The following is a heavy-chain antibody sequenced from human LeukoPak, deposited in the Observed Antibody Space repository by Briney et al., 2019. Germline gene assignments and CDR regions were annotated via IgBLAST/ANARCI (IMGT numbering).Heavy chain of an antibody. J-gene: IGHJ5*02. CDR1: GGTFSNNA. Sequence: ASVKVSCKASGGTFSNNAISWVRQAPGQGLEWMGGIIPMLGTANYAQKFQGRVTITADESTSTAYMELSSLRSEDTAVYYCARDARRRYCSSTSCYWGWFDPWGQGTLVTVSS. V-gene: IGHV1-69*13. D-gene: IGHD2-2*01. CDR3: ARDARRRYCSSTSCYWGWFDP. CDR2: IIPMLGTA.